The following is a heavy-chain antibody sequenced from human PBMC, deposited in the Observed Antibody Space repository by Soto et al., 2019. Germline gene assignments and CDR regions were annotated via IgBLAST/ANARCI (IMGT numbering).Heavy chain of an antibody. Sequence: GGSLRLSCAASGFTFSDYYMSWFRQAPGKGLEWVSYISSSGSTIYYADSVKGRFTISRDNAKNSLYLQMNSLRAEDTAVYYCARDPDTAMVNRFYYYYMDVWGKGTTVTVSS. CDR3: ARDPDTAMVNRFYYYYMDV. J-gene: IGHJ6*03. CDR1: GFTFSDYY. CDR2: ISSSGSTI. V-gene: IGHV3-11*01. D-gene: IGHD5-18*01.